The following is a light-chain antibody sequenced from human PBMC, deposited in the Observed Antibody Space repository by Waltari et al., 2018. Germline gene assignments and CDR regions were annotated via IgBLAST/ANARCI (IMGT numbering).Light chain of an antibody. Sequence: QSVLTQPPSVSGAPGQRVTISCAGNRSNIGARYDVHWYQKLPGTAPKLLIYANNNRPSGVPDRFSGSKSGTSASLAITGLQAEDEADYYCQSYDISLSGVIFGGGTKLTVL. CDR3: QSYDISLSGVI. J-gene: IGLJ2*01. CDR1: RSNIGARYD. CDR2: ANN. V-gene: IGLV1-40*01.